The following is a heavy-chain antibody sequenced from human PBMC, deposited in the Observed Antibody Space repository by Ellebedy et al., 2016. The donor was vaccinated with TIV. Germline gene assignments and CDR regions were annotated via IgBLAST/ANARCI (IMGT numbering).Heavy chain of an antibody. CDR1: GFTFSNSV. CDR2: ISIRADTT. V-gene: IGHV3-23*01. D-gene: IGHD2-21*01. J-gene: IGHJ3*02. CDR3: AREGFGSGHCGGFDI. Sequence: GESLKISCAASGFTFSNSVMSWVHQAPGKGLEWVSTISIRADTTHYADSVRGRFTISRDNSKNTLYLQVDSLRGEDTAVYYCAREGFGSGHCGGFDIWGQGTLVTVSS.